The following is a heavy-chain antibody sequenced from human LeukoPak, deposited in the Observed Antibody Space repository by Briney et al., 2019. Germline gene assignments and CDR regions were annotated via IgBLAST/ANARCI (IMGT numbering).Heavy chain of an antibody. CDR1: GFTFSDYY. CDR3: ARDVLYSSGWERAFDI. V-gene: IGHV3-11*04. D-gene: IGHD6-19*01. J-gene: IGHJ3*02. Sequence: GGSLRLSCAASGFTFSDYYMSWIRQAPGKGLEWVSYISSSSSTIYYADSVKGRFTISRDNAKNSLYLQMNSLRAEDTAVYYCARDVLYSSGWERAFDIWGQGTMVTVSS. CDR2: ISSSSSTI.